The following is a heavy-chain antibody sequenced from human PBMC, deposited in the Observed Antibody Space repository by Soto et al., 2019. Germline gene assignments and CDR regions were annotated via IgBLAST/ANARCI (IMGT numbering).Heavy chain of an antibody. J-gene: IGHJ4*02. CDR3: ASEKWYVFDH. CDR1: GINFNDYW. CDR2: IKEDGSSK. Sequence: GGSLRLSCAASGINFNDYWMSWVRQAPGKGLEWVANIKEDGSSKYYVDSVKGRFTISRDNAKNSLYLQMNSLRAEDTALYYCASEKWYVFDHWGQGTLVTVYS. D-gene: IGHD2-8*01. V-gene: IGHV3-7*03.